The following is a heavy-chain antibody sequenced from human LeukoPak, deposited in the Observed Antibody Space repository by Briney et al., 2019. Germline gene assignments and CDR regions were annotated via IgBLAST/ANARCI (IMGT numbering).Heavy chain of an antibody. V-gene: IGHV3-66*01. J-gene: IGHJ4*02. CDR1: GFTVSSNY. CDR3: AREKQLWGGFDS. CDR2: IYTGGST. D-gene: IGHD5-18*01. Sequence: GGSLRLSCAASGFTVSSNYMSWVRQAPGKGLEWVSVIYTGGSTYYADSVKGRFTISRDNSRNTLYLQMNSLRAEDTAVYYCAREKQLWGGFDSWGQGTLVTVSS.